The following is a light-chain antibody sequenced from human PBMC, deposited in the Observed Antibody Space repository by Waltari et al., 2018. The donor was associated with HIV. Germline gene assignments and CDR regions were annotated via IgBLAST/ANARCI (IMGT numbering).Light chain of an antibody. CDR2: DVS. CDR1: SSDVGGYIY. V-gene: IGLV2-14*01. Sequence: QSALTQPASVSGSPGQSITISCTGTSSDVGGYIYVPGYQQHPGKAPKLMIYDVSNRPSGVSNRFSGSKSGNTASLTISGLQAEDEADYYCSSYTSSSTPWVFGGGTKLTVL. CDR3: SSYTSSSTPWV. J-gene: IGLJ3*02.